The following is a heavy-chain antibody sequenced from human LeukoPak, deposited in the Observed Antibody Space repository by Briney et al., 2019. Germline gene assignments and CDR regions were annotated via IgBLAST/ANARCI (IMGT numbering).Heavy chain of an antibody. D-gene: IGHD3-22*01. Sequence: GESLRLSCAASGFTLNNAWMSWVRQAPGKGLEWLGRINRETDGGTIDYAAPVKGRFTISRDDSRNTLYLQMDSLKIEDTAVYYCTTDRYYDNSELQFQHWGQGTLVTVSS. CDR2: INRETDGGTI. J-gene: IGHJ1*01. CDR3: TTDRYYDNSELQFQH. V-gene: IGHV3-15*01. CDR1: GFTLNNAW.